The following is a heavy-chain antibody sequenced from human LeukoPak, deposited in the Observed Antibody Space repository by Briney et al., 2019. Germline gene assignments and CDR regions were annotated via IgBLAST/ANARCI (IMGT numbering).Heavy chain of an antibody. CDR2: IRSDGSST. V-gene: IGHV3-74*01. J-gene: IGHJ4*02. CDR1: GFTFSSSW. Sequence: PGGSLRLSCAASGFTFSSSWMHWVRQAPGKGLVWVSRIRSDGSSTSYADSVKGRFTISRDNAKNTLYLQMNSLRAGDTAVYYCASFTNYLEFDYWGQGTLVTVSS. D-gene: IGHD1-7*01. CDR3: ASFTNYLEFDY.